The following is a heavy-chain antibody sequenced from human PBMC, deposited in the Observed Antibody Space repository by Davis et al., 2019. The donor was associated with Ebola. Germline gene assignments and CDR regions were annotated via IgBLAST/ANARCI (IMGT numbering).Heavy chain of an antibody. CDR3: AKDHGDGYNAWIFDY. V-gene: IGHV3-23*01. CDR2: ISGSGGST. CDR1: GFTFSSYS. J-gene: IGHJ4*02. D-gene: IGHD5-24*01. Sequence: GGSLRLSCAASGFTFSSYSMNWVRQAPGKGLEWVSAISGSGGSTYYADSVKGRFTISRDNSKNTLYLQMNSLRAEDTAVYYCAKDHGDGYNAWIFDYWGQGTLVTVSS.